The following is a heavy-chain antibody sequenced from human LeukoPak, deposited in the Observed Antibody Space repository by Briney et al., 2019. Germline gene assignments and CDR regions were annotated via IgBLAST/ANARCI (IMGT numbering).Heavy chain of an antibody. J-gene: IGHJ6*03. Sequence: GGSLRLSCAASGFTFSNAWMSWVRQAPGKGLEWVGRIKSKTDGGTTDYAAPVKGRFTISRDDSKNTLYLQMNSLKTEDTAVYYCTTMGEVRGVIRFVGYYYYYMDVWGKGTTVTVSS. V-gene: IGHV3-15*01. CDR2: IKSKTDGGTT. D-gene: IGHD3-10*01. CDR1: GFTFSNAW. CDR3: TTMGEVRGVIRFVGYYYYYMDV.